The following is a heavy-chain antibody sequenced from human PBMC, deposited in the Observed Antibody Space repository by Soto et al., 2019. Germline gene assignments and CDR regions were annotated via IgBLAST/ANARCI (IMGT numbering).Heavy chain of an antibody. CDR3: AREPMVRGVSYYFDY. J-gene: IGHJ4*02. V-gene: IGHV4-61*01. CDR2: IYYSGST. Sequence: SETLSLTCTVSGGSVSSGSYYWSWIRQPPGKGLEWIGYIYYSGSTNYNPSLKSRVTISVDPSKNQFSLKLSSVTAADTAVYYCAREPMVRGVSYYFDYWGQGTLVTVSS. D-gene: IGHD3-10*01. CDR1: GGSVSSGSYY.